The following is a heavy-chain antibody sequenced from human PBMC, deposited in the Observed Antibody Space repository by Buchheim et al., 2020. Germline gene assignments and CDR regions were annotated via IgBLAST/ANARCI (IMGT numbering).Heavy chain of an antibody. J-gene: IGHJ5*02. CDR1: GGSFSGYY. Sequence: QVQLRQWGAGLLKPSETLSLTCAVYGGSFSGYYWSWIRQPPGKGLEWIGEINHSGSTNYNPSLKSRVTISVDTSKNQFSLKLSSVTAADTAVYYCARRPVPYGSGPNWFDPWGQGTL. V-gene: IGHV4-34*01. D-gene: IGHD3-10*01. CDR3: ARRPVPYGSGPNWFDP. CDR2: INHSGST.